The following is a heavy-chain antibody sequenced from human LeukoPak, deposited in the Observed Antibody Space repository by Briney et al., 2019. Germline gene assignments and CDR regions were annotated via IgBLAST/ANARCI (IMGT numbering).Heavy chain of an antibody. D-gene: IGHD3-10*01. J-gene: IGHJ5*02. CDR1: GYTFTGYY. CDR3: ARWFVELRGVTEFEYNWFDP. V-gene: IGHV1-2*02. CDR2: INPNSGGT. Sequence: ASVKVSCKASGYTFTGYYMHWVRQAPGQGLEWMGWINPNSGGTNYAQKFQGRVTMTRDTSISTAYMELSRLRSDDTAVYYWARWFVELRGVTEFEYNWFDPWGQGTLVTVSS.